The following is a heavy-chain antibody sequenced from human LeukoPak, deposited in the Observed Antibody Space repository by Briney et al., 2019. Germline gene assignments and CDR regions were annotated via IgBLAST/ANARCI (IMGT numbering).Heavy chain of an antibody. CDR1: GFTFSSYG. Sequence: GGSLRLSCAASGFTFSSYGMHWVRQAPGKGLEWVAIIWYDGSNKYYADSVKGRFTISKDNSKSTLYLQMNSLRAEDTAVYYCARAGVGTYGMDVWGQGTTVTVS. CDR3: ARAGVGTYGMDV. V-gene: IGHV3-33*01. J-gene: IGHJ6*02. CDR2: IWYDGSNK. D-gene: IGHD3-3*01.